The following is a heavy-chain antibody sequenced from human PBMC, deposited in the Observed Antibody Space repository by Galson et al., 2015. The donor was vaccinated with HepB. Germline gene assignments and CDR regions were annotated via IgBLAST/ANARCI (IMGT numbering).Heavy chain of an antibody. CDR1: GFTFTSYA. V-gene: IGHV3-23*01. CDR3: AKGGGFSVYEDYFDY. J-gene: IGHJ4*02. D-gene: IGHD5/OR15-5a*01. Sequence: SLRLSCAASGFTFTSYAMTWVRQAPGKGLEWVSGISGGGGNTYFADSVKGRFTISRDNSKNTLHLQTNSLRAEDTAVYYCAKGGGFSVYEDYFDYWGQGTLVTVSS. CDR2: ISGGGGNT.